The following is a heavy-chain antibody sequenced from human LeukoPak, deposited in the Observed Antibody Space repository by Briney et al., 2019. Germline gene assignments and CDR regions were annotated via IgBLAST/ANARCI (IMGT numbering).Heavy chain of an antibody. Sequence: ASVKVSCKASGYTFTSYGISWVRQAPGQGLEWMGWISAYNGNTNYAQKLQGRVIMTTHTYTSPGYMELRSLRSDDTAVYYCARVADHDILTGYPPDYYYYGMDVWGKGTTVTVSS. CDR1: GYTFTSYG. CDR2: ISAYNGNT. V-gene: IGHV1-18*04. J-gene: IGHJ6*04. CDR3: ARVADHDILTGYPPDYYYYGMDV. D-gene: IGHD3-9*01.